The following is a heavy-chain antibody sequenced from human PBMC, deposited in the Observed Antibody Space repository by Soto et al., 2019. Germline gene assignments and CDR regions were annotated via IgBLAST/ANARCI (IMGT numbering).Heavy chain of an antibody. V-gene: IGHV4-30-4*01. CDR2: IYHTGNT. CDR1: GGSISDDSY. D-gene: IGHD2-2*01. CDR3: ARDEYQLLSSVSWFDP. J-gene: IGHJ5*02. Sequence: SETLSLTCTVSGGSISDDSYWSWIRQTPGKGLEWIGYIYHTGNTYYNPSLRSRVSISVDKSKSQFSLKLISVTAADTAVYFCARDEYQLLSSVSWFDPWGQGTLVTVSS.